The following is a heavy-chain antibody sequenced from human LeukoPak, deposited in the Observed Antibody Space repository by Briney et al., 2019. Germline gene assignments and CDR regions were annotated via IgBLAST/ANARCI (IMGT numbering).Heavy chain of an antibody. CDR3: ARGAKWAYYFDY. Sequence: GGALRLSCAASAFTFNTYWMHWVRQVPGRGLEWVSRINGDESSTNYADSVKGRFTISRDNAKDTLYLHMNSLTAEDTAVYYCARGAKWAYYFDYWGQGTLVTVSS. J-gene: IGHJ4*02. CDR2: INGDESST. V-gene: IGHV3-74*01. CDR1: AFTFNTYW. D-gene: IGHD1-26*01.